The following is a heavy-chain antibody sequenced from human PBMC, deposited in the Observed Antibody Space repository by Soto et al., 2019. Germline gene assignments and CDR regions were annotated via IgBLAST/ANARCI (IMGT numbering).Heavy chain of an antibody. D-gene: IGHD6-6*01. CDR3: ARDSGFYSSSSFDY. V-gene: IGHV4-31*03. J-gene: IGHJ4*02. CDR1: GDSISSSGYY. CDR2: IYYSGST. Sequence: SETLSLTCSVSGDSISSSGYYWSWIRQRPGKGLEWIGHIYYSGSTYYNPSLKSRVTISVDTSKNQFSLNLSSVTAADTAVYYCARDSGFYSSSSFDYWGQGTLVTVSS.